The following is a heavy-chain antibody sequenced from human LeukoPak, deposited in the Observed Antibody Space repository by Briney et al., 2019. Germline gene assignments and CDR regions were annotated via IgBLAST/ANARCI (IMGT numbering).Heavy chain of an antibody. V-gene: IGHV1-69*05. J-gene: IGHJ4*02. CDR2: IIPIFGTG. D-gene: IGHD2-21*02. CDR3: ARSPYCGGDCYFPESGGFDY. CDR1: GGTLSNYA. Sequence: SVKVSCXASGGTLSNYAITWVRQAPGQGLEWMGGIIPIFGTGSYAQKFQGRVTITTDEFTSTVYMEVSSLTSEDTAVYYCARSPYCGGDCYFPESGGFDYWGQGTLVTVSS.